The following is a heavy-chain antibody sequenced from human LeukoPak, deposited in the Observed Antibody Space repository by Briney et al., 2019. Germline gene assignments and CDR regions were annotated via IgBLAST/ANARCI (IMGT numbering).Heavy chain of an antibody. CDR3: ARPHVGTVSHWFDP. V-gene: IGHV3-74*01. D-gene: IGHD4-11*01. J-gene: IGHJ5*02. CDR1: GFSFSTYW. Sequence: PGGSLRLTCVASGFSFSTYWMHWVRQVPGKGLVWVSRINPDGSSTNYADSVRGRFTISRGNAKNTLYLQMSSLRAEDTALYYCARPHVGTVSHWFDPWGQGPLVPVSS. CDR2: INPDGSST.